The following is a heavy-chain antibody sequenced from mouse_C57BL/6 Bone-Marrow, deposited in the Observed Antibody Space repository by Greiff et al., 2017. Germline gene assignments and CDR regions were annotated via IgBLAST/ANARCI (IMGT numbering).Heavy chain of an antibody. J-gene: IGHJ3*01. CDR2: IYPRDGST. D-gene: IGHD1-1*01. V-gene: IGHV1-85*01. Sequence: QVQLQQSGPELVKPGASVKLSCKASGYTFTSYDINWVKQRPGQGLAWIGWIYPRDGSTTYNEKFKGKATLTVDTSSSTAYMELHSLTSEDSAVYFCARAYYGSKSWFAYWGQGTLVTVSA. CDR3: ARAYYGSKSWFAY. CDR1: GYTFTSYD.